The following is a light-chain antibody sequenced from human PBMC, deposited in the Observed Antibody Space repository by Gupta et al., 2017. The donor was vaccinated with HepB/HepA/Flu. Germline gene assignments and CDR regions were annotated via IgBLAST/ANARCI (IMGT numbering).Light chain of an antibody. CDR3: MQALQTPYT. Sequence: MVMTQSPLSLPVTPGEPASISCRSSQSLLHSNGYNYLDWYLQKPGQSPQLLIYLGSNRASGVPDRFSGSGSGTDFTLKISRVEAEDVGVYYCMQALQTPYTFGQGTKVEIK. V-gene: IGKV2-28*01. CDR1: QSLLHSNGYNY. J-gene: IGKJ2*01. CDR2: LGS.